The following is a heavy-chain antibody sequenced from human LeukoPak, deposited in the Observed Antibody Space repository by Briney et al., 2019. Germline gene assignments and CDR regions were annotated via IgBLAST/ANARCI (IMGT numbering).Heavy chain of an antibody. CDR2: IWHDGSYK. V-gene: IGHV3-33*06. Sequence: GGSLRLSCAASGFTFSIYGMHWVRQAPGKGLEGVAVIWHDGSYKYYADSVKGRFTISRDNSKNTLYLEMNSLRAEDTAVYYCAKDGSRGRWELGDYWGQGTLVTVSS. CDR3: AKDGSRGRWELGDY. J-gene: IGHJ4*02. CDR1: GFTFSIYG. D-gene: IGHD1-26*01.